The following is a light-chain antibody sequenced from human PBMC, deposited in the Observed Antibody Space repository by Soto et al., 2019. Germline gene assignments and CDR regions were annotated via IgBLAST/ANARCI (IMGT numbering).Light chain of an antibody. CDR3: QQHDKLPPA. V-gene: IGKV3-15*01. Sequence: EIVMTQSPVTLSVSPGETVTLSCRASQSLRSNLAWYQKKPGQTPRLLIYSASIRAAATPARFSGSGAGTNFSVTISSLQSEDFAVYYCQQHDKLPPAFGQGTKVDLK. CDR1: QSLRSN. CDR2: SAS. J-gene: IGKJ1*01.